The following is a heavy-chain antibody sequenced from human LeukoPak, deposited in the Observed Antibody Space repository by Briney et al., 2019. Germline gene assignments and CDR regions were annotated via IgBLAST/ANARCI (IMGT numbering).Heavy chain of an antibody. CDR2: IYYSGST. J-gene: IGHJ3*02. D-gene: IGHD5-18*01. V-gene: IGHV4-59*08. CDR1: GGSISSYY. CDR3: ARHGYSYGSYAFDI. Sequence: PSETLSLTCTVSGGSISSYYRSWIRQPPGKGLEWIGYIYYSGSTNYNPSLKSRVTISVDTAKNQFSLKLSSVTAADTAVYYCARHGYSYGSYAFDIWGQGTMVTVSS.